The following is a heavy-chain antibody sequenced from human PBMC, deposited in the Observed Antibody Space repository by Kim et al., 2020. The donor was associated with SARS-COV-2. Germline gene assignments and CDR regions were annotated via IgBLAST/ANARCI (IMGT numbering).Heavy chain of an antibody. Sequence: GGSLRLSCAASGFTFSSYGMHWVRQAPGKGLEWVAVISYDGSNKYYADSVKGRFTISRDNSKNTLYLQMNSLRAEDTAVYYCAKEMSWYYYWGQGTLVTVSS. J-gene: IGHJ4*02. D-gene: IGHD6-13*01. CDR1: GFTFSSYG. CDR2: ISYDGSNK. V-gene: IGHV3-30*18. CDR3: AKEMSWYYY.